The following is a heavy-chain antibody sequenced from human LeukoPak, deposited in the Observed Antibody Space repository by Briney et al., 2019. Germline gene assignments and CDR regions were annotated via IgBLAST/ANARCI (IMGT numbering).Heavy chain of an antibody. V-gene: IGHV1-8*01. J-gene: IGHJ5*02. CDR3: AKDEGVANRWFNP. CDR1: GYTFTSYD. Sequence: ASVRVSCKASGYTFTSYDINWVRQATGQGLEWMGWMNPNSGNTGCAQKFQGRVTITADESTTTAYMELTGLRSEDTAVYYCAKDEGVANRWFNPWGQGTLVTVSS. D-gene: IGHD5-12*01. CDR2: MNPNSGNT.